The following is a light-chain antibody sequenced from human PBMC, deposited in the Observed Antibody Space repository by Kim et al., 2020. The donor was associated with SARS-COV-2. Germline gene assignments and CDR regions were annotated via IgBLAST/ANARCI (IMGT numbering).Light chain of an antibody. J-gene: IGKJ1*01. V-gene: IGKV3-20*01. CDR2: DAS. CDR3: QQYDTSRT. Sequence: LSPGERATLSCRASQSVSSTYLAWYQQKPGQAPRLLMSDASTRATGIPDRFSGSGSETDFTLTISRLEPEDFAVYYCQQYDTSRTFGQGTKVDIK. CDR1: QSVSSTY.